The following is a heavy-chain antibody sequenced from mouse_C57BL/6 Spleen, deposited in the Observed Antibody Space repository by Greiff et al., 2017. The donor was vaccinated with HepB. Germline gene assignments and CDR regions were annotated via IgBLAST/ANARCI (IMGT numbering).Heavy chain of an antibody. V-gene: IGHV5-9-1*02. D-gene: IGHD4-1*01. CDR1: GFTFSSYA. CDR3: TRDKWEGAMDY. Sequence: EVHLVESGEGLVKPGGSLKLSCAASGFTFSSYAMSWVRQTPEKRLEWVAYISSGGDYIYYADTVKGRFTISRDNARNTLYLQMSSLKSEDTAMYYCTRDKWEGAMDYWGQGTSVTVSS. CDR2: ISSGGDYI. J-gene: IGHJ4*01.